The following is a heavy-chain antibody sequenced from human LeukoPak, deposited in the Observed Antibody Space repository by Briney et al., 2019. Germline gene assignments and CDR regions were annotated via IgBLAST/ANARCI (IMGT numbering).Heavy chain of an antibody. J-gene: IGHJ4*02. V-gene: IGHV1-69*04. Sequence: SVKVSCKASGGTFSSYAISWVRQAPGQGLEWMGRIIPILGIANYAQKFQGRVTITADKSTSTAYMELSSLRSEDTAVYYCARDGYSYGYDYWGQGTLVTVSS. CDR2: IIPILGIA. D-gene: IGHD5-18*01. CDR1: GGTFSSYA. CDR3: ARDGYSYGYDY.